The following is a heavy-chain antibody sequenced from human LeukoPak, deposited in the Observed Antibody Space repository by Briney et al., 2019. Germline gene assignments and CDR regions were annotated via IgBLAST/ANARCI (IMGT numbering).Heavy chain of an antibody. CDR1: GGSISSYY. J-gene: IGHJ6*02. CDR2: IYSSGST. Sequence: PSETLSLTCTVSGGSISSYYWSWIRQPPGKGLEWIGYIYSSGSTNYNPSLKSQVTISVDTSKNQFSLKLSSVTAADTAVYYCARVDEGGYYYYGMDVWGQGTTVTVSS. CDR3: ARVDEGGYYYYGMDV. V-gene: IGHV4-59*01. D-gene: IGHD3-16*01.